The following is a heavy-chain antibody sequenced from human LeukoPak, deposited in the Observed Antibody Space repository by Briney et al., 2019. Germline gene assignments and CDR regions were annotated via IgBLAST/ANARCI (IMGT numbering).Heavy chain of an antibody. CDR2: ISTSSTTI. D-gene: IGHD1/OR15-1a*01. CDR3: ARNDWDIDY. CDR1: GFTFTAYS. J-gene: IGHJ4*02. Sequence: GALRLPCAASGFTFTAYSMNWVRPAPGQGLEWISYISTSSTTIYYRDSVKGRFAISRDNDKNSLYLQMSNLRVEDTAVYYCARNDWDIDYWGQGTLVTVAS. V-gene: IGHV3-48*01.